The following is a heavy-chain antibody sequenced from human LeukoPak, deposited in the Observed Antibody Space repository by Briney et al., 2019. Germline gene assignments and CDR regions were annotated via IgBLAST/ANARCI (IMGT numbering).Heavy chain of an antibody. V-gene: IGHV4-39*01. CDR3: ARHRLHVVDAFDI. Sequence: PSETLSLTCTVSGGSISSSSYYWGWIRQPPGKGLEWIGSIYYSGSTYYNPSLKSRVTISVDTSKNQFSLKLSSVTAADTAVCYCARHRLHVVDAFDIWGQGTMVAVSS. CDR2: IYYSGST. J-gene: IGHJ3*02. D-gene: IGHD2-21*01. CDR1: GGSISSSSYY.